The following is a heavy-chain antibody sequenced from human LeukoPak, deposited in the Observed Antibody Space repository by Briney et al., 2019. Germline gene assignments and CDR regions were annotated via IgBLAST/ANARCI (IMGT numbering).Heavy chain of an antibody. J-gene: IGHJ4*02. Sequence: GASVKVSCKASGYTFTSYGISWVRQAPGQGLEWMGWISAYNGNTNYAQKLQGRVTMTTDTSTGTAYMELRSLRSDDTAVYYCARTASNRGYSYGYRGYYFDYWGQGTLVTVSS. D-gene: IGHD5-18*01. CDR1: GYTFTSYG. CDR3: ARTASNRGYSYGYRGYYFDY. CDR2: ISAYNGNT. V-gene: IGHV1-18*01.